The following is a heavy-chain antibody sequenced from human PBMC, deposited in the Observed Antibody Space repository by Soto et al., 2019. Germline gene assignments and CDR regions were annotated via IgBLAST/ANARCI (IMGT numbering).Heavy chain of an antibody. CDR3: AKGPDGSGYYHNWFDS. J-gene: IGHJ5*01. V-gene: IGHV3-23*01. CDR1: GFSFSDYA. D-gene: IGHD3-22*01. CDR2: ISRTGDSA. Sequence: EVHLLESGGALVQPGGSLTLSCAASGFSFSDYAMSWVRQAPGKGLEWVSSISRTGDSAYYADSVKGRFAISRDRSKNRLLLQMNSLRVEDTAVYYCAKGPDGSGYYHNWFDSWGQGTLITVSS.